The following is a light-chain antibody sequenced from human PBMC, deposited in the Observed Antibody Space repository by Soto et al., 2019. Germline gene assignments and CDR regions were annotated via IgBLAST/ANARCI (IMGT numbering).Light chain of an antibody. J-gene: IGKJ1*01. CDR1: QTIRSNY. CDR3: QQYGRSHWT. V-gene: IGKV3-20*01. Sequence: ETVLTQSPATLSLSPGERATLSCRASQTIRSNYLAWYRQTPGQAPRLLIYGASNMATGIADRFSGSGSGTDFTLIISRLEPEDFELYFCQQYGRSHWTFGQGTKLKIK. CDR2: GAS.